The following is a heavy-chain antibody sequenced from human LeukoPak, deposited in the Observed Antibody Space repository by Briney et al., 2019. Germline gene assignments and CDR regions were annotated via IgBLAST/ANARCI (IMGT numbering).Heavy chain of an antibody. D-gene: IGHD2-2*02. V-gene: IGHV3-13*04. CDR2: IGTVGDT. CDR3: ASAPSGWLYRIDY. CDR1: GFTFSSYD. Sequence: GGSLRLSCAASGFTFSSYDMHWVRQATGKGLEWVSAIGTVGDTYYPDSVKGRFTVSRENAKNSFYLQMNSLTAGDTAVYYCASAPSGWLYRIDYWGQGTLVTVSS. J-gene: IGHJ4*02.